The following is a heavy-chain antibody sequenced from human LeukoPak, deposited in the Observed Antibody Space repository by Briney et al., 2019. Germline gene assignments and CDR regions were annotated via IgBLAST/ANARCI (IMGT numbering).Heavy chain of an antibody. CDR2: LDPEDGET. CDR1: GYTLTELS. D-gene: IGHD5-18*01. CDR3: ATFSGGYSYGADY. J-gene: IGHJ4*02. V-gene: IGHV1-24*01. Sequence: ASVKVSCKVSGYTLTELSMHWVRQAPGKGLEGMGGLDPEDGETIYAQKFQGRVTMTEDTSTDTAYMELSSLRSEDTAVYYCATFSGGYSYGADYWGQGTLVTVSS.